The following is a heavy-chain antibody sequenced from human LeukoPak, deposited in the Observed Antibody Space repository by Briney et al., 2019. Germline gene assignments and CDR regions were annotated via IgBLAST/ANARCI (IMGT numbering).Heavy chain of an antibody. CDR2: IGISSGNT. V-gene: IGHV3-21*05. D-gene: IGHD6-13*01. Sequence: GGSLRLPCAASGFNFIDYSMNWVRQAPGKGLEWISYIGISSGNTKYADSVKGRFTISRDNAKNTLYLQMNSLRGEDTAVYYCASASSHRIAAGGDYWGQGTLVTVSS. J-gene: IGHJ4*02. CDR1: GFNFIDYS. CDR3: ASASSHRIAAGGDY.